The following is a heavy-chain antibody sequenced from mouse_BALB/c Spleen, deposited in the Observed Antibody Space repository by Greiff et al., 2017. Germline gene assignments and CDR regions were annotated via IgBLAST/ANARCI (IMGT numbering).Heavy chain of an antibody. D-gene: IGHD2-4*01. CDR3: ARNGDYDWYFDV. V-gene: IGHV14-3*02. Sequence: EVQLQQSGAELVKPGASVKLSCTASGFNIKDTYMHWVKQRPEQGLEWIGRIDPANGNTKYDPKFQGKATITADKSSNTAYLQLSSLTSEDSAVYYCARNGDYDWYFDVWGAGTTVTVAS. J-gene: IGHJ1*01. CDR2: IDPANGNT. CDR1: GFNIKDTY.